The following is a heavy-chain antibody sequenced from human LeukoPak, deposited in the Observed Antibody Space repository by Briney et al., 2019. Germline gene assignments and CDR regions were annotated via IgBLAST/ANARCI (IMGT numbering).Heavy chain of an antibody. CDR1: VDSITSSY. CDR2: IHTSGST. D-gene: IGHD1-14*01. Sequence: SETLSLTCTVSVDSITSSYWNWIRQPAGKGLEWTGRIHTSGSTNYNPSLKSRVTISVDTSKNQFSLKLSSVTAADTAVYYCARHPEVSWFDPWGQGTLVTVSS. V-gene: IGHV4-4*07. CDR3: ARHPEVSWFDP. J-gene: IGHJ5*02.